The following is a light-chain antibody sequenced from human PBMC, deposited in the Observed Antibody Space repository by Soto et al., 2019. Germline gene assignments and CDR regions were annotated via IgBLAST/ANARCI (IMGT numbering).Light chain of an antibody. J-gene: IGLJ3*02. CDR3: CSYAGSYTLWV. CDR2: DVS. V-gene: IGLV2-11*01. CDR1: SSDVGGYNF. Sequence: QSALTQPRSVSGSPGQSVAISCTGTSSDVGGYNFVSWYQQHPGKAAKLIIYDVSKRPSGVPDRFSGSKSGNTASLTLSGLQAEDEADYYCCSYAGSYTLWVFGGGTKLTVL.